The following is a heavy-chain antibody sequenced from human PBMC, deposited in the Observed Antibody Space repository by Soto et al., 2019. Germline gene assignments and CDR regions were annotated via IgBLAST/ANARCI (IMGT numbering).Heavy chain of an antibody. Sequence: SETLSLTCAVYGGSFSGYYWSWIRQPPGKGLEWIGEINHSGSTNYNPSLKSRVTISVDTSKNQFSLKLSSVTAADTAVYYCARGRGIGAVAGRRGFDYWGQGTLVTVSS. CDR1: GGSFSGYY. CDR3: ARGRGIGAVAGRRGFDY. CDR2: INHSGST. D-gene: IGHD6-19*01. J-gene: IGHJ4*02. V-gene: IGHV4-34*01.